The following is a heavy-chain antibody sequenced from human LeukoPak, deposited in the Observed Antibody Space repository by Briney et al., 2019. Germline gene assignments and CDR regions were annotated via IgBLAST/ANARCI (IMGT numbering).Heavy chain of an antibody. CDR3: ARVRYSDVLTGYYGDGYFDY. J-gene: IGHJ4*02. V-gene: IGHV4-59*01. CDR2: IYYTRST. D-gene: IGHD3-9*01. CDR1: SGSISRYC. Sequence: PSQSLSLTYPVSSGSISRYCRSSIRQPPGNGLELIGYIYYTRSTHYNPSLKSRVTISVDTSKNQFSLKLSSVTAADTAVYYCARVRYSDVLTGYYGDGYFDYWGQGTLVTVSS.